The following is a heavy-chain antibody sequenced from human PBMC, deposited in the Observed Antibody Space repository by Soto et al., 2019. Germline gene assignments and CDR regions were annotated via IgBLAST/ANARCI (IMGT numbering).Heavy chain of an antibody. CDR2: IYYAGST. CDR1: GGSMISYY. Sequence: SETLSLTCTVSGGSMISYYWSWIRQPPGRGLKWIGFIYYAGSTKYNPSLNSRVTTSVDPSKNQFSLRLSSVTAADTVLFFFVCHVPYRRSGSYLFDFRGQGTLVTVSS. V-gene: IGHV4-59*08. D-gene: IGHD1-26*01. J-gene: IGHJ4*02. CDR3: VCHVPYRRSGSYLFDF.